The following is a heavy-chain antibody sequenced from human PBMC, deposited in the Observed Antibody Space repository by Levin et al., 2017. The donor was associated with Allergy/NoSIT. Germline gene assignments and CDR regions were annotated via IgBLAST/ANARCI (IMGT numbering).Heavy chain of an antibody. D-gene: IGHD6-13*01. Sequence: GGSLRLSCAASGFTFNTYWMSWVRQAPGKGLEWVANINQDGRDIYYVDSVKGRFTISRDNAKNSLYLQMNSLRDEDTAVYYCARTKAGTACFDYWGQGSLVTVSS. V-gene: IGHV3-7*01. CDR1: GFTFNTYW. CDR3: ARTKAGTACFDY. CDR2: INQDGRDI. J-gene: IGHJ4*02.